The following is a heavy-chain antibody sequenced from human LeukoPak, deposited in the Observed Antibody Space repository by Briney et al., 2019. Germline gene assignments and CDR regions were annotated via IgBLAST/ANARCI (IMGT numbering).Heavy chain of an antibody. CDR3: ARLSSGWYYFDY. J-gene: IGHJ4*02. V-gene: IGHV3-48*03. CDR2: ISTTGSSI. CDR1: GFTFSSYE. D-gene: IGHD6-19*01. Sequence: GGSLRLSCAASGFTFSSYEMNWVRQAPGKGLEWVSYISTTGSSIYYADSVKGRFTISRDNVKNLLYLQMNSLGAEDTAVYYCARLSSGWYYFDYWGQGTLVTVSS.